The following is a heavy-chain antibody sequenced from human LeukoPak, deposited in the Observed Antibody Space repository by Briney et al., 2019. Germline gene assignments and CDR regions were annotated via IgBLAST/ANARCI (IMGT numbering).Heavy chain of an antibody. CDR3: ARGQGRELGYYYMDV. Sequence: GASVKVSCKASGYTFTSYDINWVRQATGQGLEWMGWMNPNSGNTGYAQKFQGRVTITRNTSISTAYMELSSLRSEDTAVYYCARGQGRELGYYYMDVWGKGTTVTVSS. J-gene: IGHJ6*03. D-gene: IGHD1-26*01. V-gene: IGHV1-8*03. CDR2: MNPNSGNT. CDR1: GYTFTSYD.